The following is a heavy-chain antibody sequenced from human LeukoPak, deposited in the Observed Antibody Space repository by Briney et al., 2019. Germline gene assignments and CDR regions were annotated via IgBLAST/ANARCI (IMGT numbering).Heavy chain of an antibody. J-gene: IGHJ3*02. Sequence: GASVKVSCKASGYTFTGYYMHWVRQAPGQALEWMGWINPNSGGTNYAQKFQGRVTMTRDTSISTAYMELSRLRSDDTAVYYCARDKSGSYYGHDAFDIWGQGTMVTVSS. CDR3: ARDKSGSYYGHDAFDI. V-gene: IGHV1-2*02. D-gene: IGHD1-26*01. CDR2: INPNSGGT. CDR1: GYTFTGYY.